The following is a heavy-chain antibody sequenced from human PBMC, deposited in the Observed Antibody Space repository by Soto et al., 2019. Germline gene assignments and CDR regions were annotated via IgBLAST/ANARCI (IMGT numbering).Heavy chain of an antibody. D-gene: IGHD5-18*01. CDR3: ARDFGYNYGYDAFDI. CDR1: GFTFSSYA. J-gene: IGHJ3*02. Sequence: GGSLRLSCAASGFTFSSYAMSWVRQAPGKGLEWVSGFSGSCGSTYYVDSVKGRFAISRDNSKNTLYLQMNSLRAEDTALYYCARDFGYNYGYDAFDIWGQGTMVTVSS. V-gene: IGHV3-23*01. CDR2: FSGSCGST.